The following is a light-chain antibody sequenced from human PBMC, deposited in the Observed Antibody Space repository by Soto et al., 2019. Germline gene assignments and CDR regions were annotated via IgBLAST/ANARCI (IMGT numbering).Light chain of an antibody. V-gene: IGKV3-15*01. Sequence: EVVMTQSPATLSVSPGERVTLSCRASQSINAHLAWYQQKPGQAPRLLIHGASTRATGIPARFSGSGFGTEFILTISSLDSEDFAVYYCQQYNTWLWTFGQGTKVEIQ. CDR3: QQYNTWLWT. CDR2: GAS. J-gene: IGKJ1*01. CDR1: QSINAH.